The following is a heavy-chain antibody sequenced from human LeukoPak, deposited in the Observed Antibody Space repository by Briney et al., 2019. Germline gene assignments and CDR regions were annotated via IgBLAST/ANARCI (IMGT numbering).Heavy chain of an antibody. Sequence: PGGSLRLSCAASGFTFSSYAMSWVRQAPGKGLEWVSAISGSGGSTYYADSVKGRFTISRDNSKNTLYLQMNSLRAEDTAVYYCARALSQLGKFDPWGQGTLVTVSS. CDR3: ARALSQLGKFDP. CDR1: GFTFSSYA. J-gene: IGHJ5*02. V-gene: IGHV3-23*01. CDR2: ISGSGGST. D-gene: IGHD1-1*01.